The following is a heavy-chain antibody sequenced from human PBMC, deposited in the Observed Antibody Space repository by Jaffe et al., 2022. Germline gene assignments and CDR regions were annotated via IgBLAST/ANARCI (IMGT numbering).Heavy chain of an antibody. CDR3: ARDVTAITRDYYYYYMDV. J-gene: IGHJ6*03. CDR1: GFTVSSNY. V-gene: IGHV3-53*02. Sequence: EVQLVETGGGLIQPGGSLRLSCAASGFTVSSNYMTWVRQAPGKGLEWVSVIYSGGSTYYADSVKGRFTISRDNSKNSLYLDMNSLRVEDTAVYYCARDVTAITRDYYYYYMDVWGKGTTVTVSS. D-gene: IGHD2-21*02. CDR2: IYSGGST.